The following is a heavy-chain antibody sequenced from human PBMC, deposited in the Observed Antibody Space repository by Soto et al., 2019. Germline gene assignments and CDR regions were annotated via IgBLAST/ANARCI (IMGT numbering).Heavy chain of an antibody. Sequence: TLSLTCTVSGGSVSSGGYYWSWIRQHPGKGLEWIGYIYYSGNTFYNPSLKSRVTISVDTSKNQFSLKLSSVTAADTAVYYCARKKGYSYGPHYFDYWGQGTLVTVSS. CDR1: GGSVSSGGYY. D-gene: IGHD5-18*01. V-gene: IGHV4-31*03. CDR3: ARKKGYSYGPHYFDY. CDR2: IYYSGNT. J-gene: IGHJ4*02.